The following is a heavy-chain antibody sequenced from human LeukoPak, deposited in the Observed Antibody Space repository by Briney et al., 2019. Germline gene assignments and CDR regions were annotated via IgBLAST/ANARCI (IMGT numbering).Heavy chain of an antibody. CDR1: GFTFSSYA. CDR2: ISGSGGST. V-gene: IGHV3-23*01. D-gene: IGHD3-10*01. CDR3: AEDQLGNYYGSGSYRADDAFDI. J-gene: IGHJ3*02. Sequence: GGSLRLSCAASGFTFSSYAMSWVRQAPGKGLEWVSAISGSGGSTYYADSVKGRFTISRDNSKNTLYLQMNSLRAEDTAVYYCAEDQLGNYYGSGSYRADDAFDIWGQGTMVTVSS.